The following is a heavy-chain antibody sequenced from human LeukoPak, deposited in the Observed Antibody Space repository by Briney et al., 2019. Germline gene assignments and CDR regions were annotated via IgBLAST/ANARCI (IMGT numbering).Heavy chain of an antibody. CDR1: GFTFRSHG. CDR3: ARDMDSSSHYFDY. J-gene: IGHJ4*02. CDR2: IWYDGSNS. Sequence: GGSLRLSCAASGFTFRSHGMHWVRQAPGKGLQWVGVIWYDGSNSYYADSVKGRFTISRDNSENTLYLQMNSLRAEDTAVYYCARDMDSSSHYFDYWGQGALVTVSS. D-gene: IGHD6-6*01. V-gene: IGHV3-33*01.